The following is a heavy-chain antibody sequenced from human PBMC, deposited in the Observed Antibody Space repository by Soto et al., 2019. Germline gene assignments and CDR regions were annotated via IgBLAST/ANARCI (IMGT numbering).Heavy chain of an antibody. CDR1: GFTFSSYA. J-gene: IGHJ4*02. D-gene: IGHD1-26*01. Sequence: EVQLLESGGGLVQPGGSLRLSCAASGFTFSSYAMRWVRQAPGKGLEWVSAISGSGGSTYYADSVKGRFTISRDNSKNTRYLQMNSLRAEDTAVYYCARRGRGRYYDYWGQGNLVTVSS. CDR2: ISGSGGST. V-gene: IGHV3-23*01. CDR3: ARRGRGRYYDY.